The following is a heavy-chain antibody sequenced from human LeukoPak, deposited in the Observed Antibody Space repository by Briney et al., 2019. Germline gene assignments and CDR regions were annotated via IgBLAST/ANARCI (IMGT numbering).Heavy chain of an antibody. CDR3: AREAGHATTFDY. D-gene: IGHD5-12*01. V-gene: IGHV1-69*01. CDR2: IIPIFGTA. Sequence: SVKVSCKASGGTFSSYAISRVRQAPGQGLEWMGGIIPIFGTANYAQKFQGRVTITADESTSTAYMELSSLRSEDTAVYYCAREAGHATTFDYWGQGTLVTVSS. J-gene: IGHJ4*02. CDR1: GGTFSSYA.